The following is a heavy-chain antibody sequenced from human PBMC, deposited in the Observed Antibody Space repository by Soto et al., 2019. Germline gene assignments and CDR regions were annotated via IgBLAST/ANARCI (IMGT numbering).Heavy chain of an antibody. J-gene: IGHJ4*02. Sequence: QVQLVESGGGVVQPGRSLRLSCAASGFTFSSYGMHWVRQAPGKGLEWAAVISYDGSNKYYADSVKGRFTISRDNSKNTLYLQMNSLRAEDTAVYYCAKDYYDSSDIPGGPYDFDYWGQGTLVTVSS. D-gene: IGHD3-22*01. CDR2: ISYDGSNK. CDR1: GFTFSSYG. V-gene: IGHV3-30*18. CDR3: AKDYYDSSDIPGGPYDFDY.